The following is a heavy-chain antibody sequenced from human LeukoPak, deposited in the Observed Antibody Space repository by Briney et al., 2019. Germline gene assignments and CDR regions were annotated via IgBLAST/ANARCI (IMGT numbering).Heavy chain of an antibody. CDR3: ARDRVREAYFYYYGMDV. V-gene: IGHV3-33*01. CDR2: IWYDGSNK. Sequence: PGRSLRLSCAASGFTFSTYGMHWVRQAPGKGLEWVAVIWYDGSNKYYADPVKGRFTISRDNSKNTLYVQMNSLRAEDTAIYYCARDRVREAYFYYYGMDVWGQGTTVTVSS. D-gene: IGHD3-10*01. J-gene: IGHJ6*02. CDR1: GFTFSTYG.